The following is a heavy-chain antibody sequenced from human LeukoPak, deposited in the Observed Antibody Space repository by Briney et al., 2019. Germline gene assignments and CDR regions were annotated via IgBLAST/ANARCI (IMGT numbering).Heavy chain of an antibody. CDR2: INEDGSDK. Sequence: GGSLRLSCAASGFTFSSSWMTWVRQAPGKGLEWVAHINEDGSDKYYVDSVTGRFSISRGNTKNSLYLQMSSLRAEDTAVYYCARFHISTGSFDFWGQGTLVTVSS. V-gene: IGHV3-7*05. D-gene: IGHD3-9*01. CDR1: GFTFSSSW. J-gene: IGHJ4*02. CDR3: ARFHISTGSFDF.